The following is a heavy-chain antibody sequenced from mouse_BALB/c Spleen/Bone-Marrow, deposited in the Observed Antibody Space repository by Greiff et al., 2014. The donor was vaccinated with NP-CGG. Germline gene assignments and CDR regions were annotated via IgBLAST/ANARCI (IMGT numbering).Heavy chain of an antibody. CDR1: GYSFTSYW. V-gene: IGHV1-5*01. Sequence: EVKLVESGTVLARPGVSVKMSCKASGYSFTSYWMHWVKQRPGQGLEWIGAIYPGNSDTSYNQKFKGKAKLTAVTSASTAYMELSSLTNEDSAVYYCTRRWLLHGFYAMDYWGQGTSVTVSS. CDR3: TRRWLLHGFYAMDY. CDR2: IYPGNSDT. D-gene: IGHD2-3*01. J-gene: IGHJ4*01.